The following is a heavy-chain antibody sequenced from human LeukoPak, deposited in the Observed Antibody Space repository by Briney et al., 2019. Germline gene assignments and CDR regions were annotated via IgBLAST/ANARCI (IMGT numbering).Heavy chain of an antibody. CDR3: ARGLWSAHRREYYFDS. V-gene: IGHV1-3*01. D-gene: IGHD3-3*01. CDR2: INAGNGDI. CDR1: GYTFTNYA. Sequence: GASVKVSCKASGYTFTNYAVNWLRQAPGQRLEWMGWINAGNGDIKFSQNYQARVTITRDASASTAYMELSSLTSEDTAVYFCARGLWSAHRREYYFDSWGQGTLVTASS. J-gene: IGHJ4*02.